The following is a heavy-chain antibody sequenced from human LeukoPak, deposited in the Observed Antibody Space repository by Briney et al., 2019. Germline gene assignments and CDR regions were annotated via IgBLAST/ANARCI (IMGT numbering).Heavy chain of an antibody. CDR1: GFSVIGKF. D-gene: IGHD2-21*01. V-gene: IGHV3-53*01. Sequence: PGGSLRLSCAASGFSVIGKFMSWVRQAPGKGLEWVSIIHYDGKIRYAGSVGGRFTIYRDDSENTLFLQMNSLRVDDTAVYFCASGDGYLQPYWGQGTLVTVSS. CDR2: IHYDGKI. J-gene: IGHJ4*02. CDR3: ASGDGYLQPY.